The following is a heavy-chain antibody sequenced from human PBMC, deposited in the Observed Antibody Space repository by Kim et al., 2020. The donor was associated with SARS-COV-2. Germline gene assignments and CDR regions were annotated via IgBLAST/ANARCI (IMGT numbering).Heavy chain of an antibody. CDR1: GFIFDNYA. D-gene: IGHD2-8*01. J-gene: IGHJ5*02. Sequence: GGSLRLSCAASGFIFDNYAMSWVRQAPGKGLEWVSTVSGGGTNTYYADSVKGRFTISRDNSKNTLYLQINSLRAEDTAVYYCAKPSPNSRMGWFDPWGQGTLVTVSS. V-gene: IGHV3-23*01. CDR2: VSGGGTNT. CDR3: AKPSPNSRMGWFDP.